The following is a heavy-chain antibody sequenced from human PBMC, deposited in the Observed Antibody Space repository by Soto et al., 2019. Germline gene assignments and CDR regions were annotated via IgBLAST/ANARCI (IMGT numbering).Heavy chain of an antibody. CDR1: GYTFTIYA. CDR2: INAGNGNT. Sequence: QVQLVQSGAEVKKPGASVKVSCKASGYTFTIYAMHWVRQAPGQRLEWMGWINAGNGNTKYSQKFQGRVTITRDTFASTAYIELGSLRSEDTAVSYWAREITMVRGVGYFDYWGQRTLVTVSA. J-gene: IGHJ4*02. V-gene: IGHV1-3*01. CDR3: AREITMVRGVGYFDY. D-gene: IGHD3-10*01.